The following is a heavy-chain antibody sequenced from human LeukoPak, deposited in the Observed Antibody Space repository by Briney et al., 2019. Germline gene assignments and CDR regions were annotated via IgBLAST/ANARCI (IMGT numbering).Heavy chain of an antibody. V-gene: IGHV4-34*01. J-gene: IGHJ4*02. CDR3: ARYSYGGFDY. Sequence: SETLSLTCAVYGGSFSGYYWSWIRQPPGKGLEWIGEINHSGSTNYNPSLKSRVTISVDTSKNQFSLKLSSVTAVDTAVYYCARYSYGGFDYWGQGTLVTVSS. CDR1: GGSFSGYY. D-gene: IGHD5-18*01. CDR2: INHSGST.